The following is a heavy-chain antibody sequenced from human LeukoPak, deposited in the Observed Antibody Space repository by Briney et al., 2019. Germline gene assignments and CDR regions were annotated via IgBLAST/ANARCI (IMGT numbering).Heavy chain of an antibody. CDR2: ISGRGGRT. D-gene: IGHD3-9*01. Sequence: GGSLRLSCAASGFTVSSNYMSWVRQAPGKGLEWVSAISGRGGRTYYADSVKGRFTISRDNSENTLYLQMNRLRADDTAIYYCAKSTWFDYFDYWGQGTLVTVSS. CDR3: AKSTWFDYFDY. V-gene: IGHV3-23*01. J-gene: IGHJ4*02. CDR1: GFTVSSNY.